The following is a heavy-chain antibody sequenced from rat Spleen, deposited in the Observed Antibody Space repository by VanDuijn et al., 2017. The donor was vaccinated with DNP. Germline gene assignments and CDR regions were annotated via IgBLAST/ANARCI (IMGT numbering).Heavy chain of an antibody. J-gene: IGHJ2*01. CDR1: GSSFTSNY. Sequence: EVQLQESGPGLVKPSQSLSLTCSVTGSSFTSNYWGWIRKFPGNKMEYIGHISYSGRPNYNPSLKSRISITRDTSKNHFFLHLNSVTTEDTATYYCARWTRYFDYWGQGVMVTVSS. CDR2: ISYSGRP. D-gene: IGHD1-7*01. CDR3: ARWTRYFDY. V-gene: IGHV3-1*01.